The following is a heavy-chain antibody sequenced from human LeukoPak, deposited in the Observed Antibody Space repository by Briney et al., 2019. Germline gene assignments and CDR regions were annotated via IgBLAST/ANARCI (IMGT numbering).Heavy chain of an antibody. CDR2: ISISGVDT. D-gene: IGHD5-12*01. CDR1: GFAFRDYS. Sequence: GGSLRLSCPTSGFAFRDYSMSWVRQAPGKGLEWVSSISISGVDTFYADSVKGRFTISRDNSKNTLFLQINSLRAEDTAVYYCAKGRSGYDYFDSWGQETLVTVSS. J-gene: IGHJ4*02. CDR3: AKGRSGYDYFDS. V-gene: IGHV3-23*01.